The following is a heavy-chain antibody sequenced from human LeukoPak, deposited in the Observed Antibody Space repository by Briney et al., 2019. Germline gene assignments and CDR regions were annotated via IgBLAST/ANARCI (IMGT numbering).Heavy chain of an antibody. CDR3: ARERGCSGGSCYSYYFDY. CDR1: EFTFSSYW. J-gene: IGHJ4*02. D-gene: IGHD2-15*01. V-gene: IGHV3-7*03. Sequence: PGGSLRLSCAASEFTFSSYWMSWVRQAPGKGLEWVANIKQDGSEKYYVDSVKGRFTISRDNAKNSLYLQMNRLRAEDTAVYYCARERGCSGGSCYSYYFDYWGQGTLVTVSS. CDR2: IKQDGSEK.